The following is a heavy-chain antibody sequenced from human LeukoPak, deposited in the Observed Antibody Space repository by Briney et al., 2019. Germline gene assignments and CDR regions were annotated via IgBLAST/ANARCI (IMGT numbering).Heavy chain of an antibody. CDR1: GGSISSSSYY. D-gene: IGHD3-22*01. Sequence: SETLSLTCTVSGGSISSSSYYWGWIRQPPGKGLEWIGSIYYSGSTYYNPSLKSRVTISVDTSKNQFSLKLSSVTAADTAVYYCARGPAHYYDSSGPRGPRWFDPWGQGTLVTVSS. J-gene: IGHJ5*02. CDR3: ARGPAHYYDSSGPRGPRWFDP. CDR2: IYYSGST. V-gene: IGHV4-39*07.